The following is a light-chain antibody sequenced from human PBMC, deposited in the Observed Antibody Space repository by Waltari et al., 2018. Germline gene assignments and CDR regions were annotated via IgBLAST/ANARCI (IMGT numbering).Light chain of an antibody. CDR1: KGISSW. Sequence: DIQMTQSPSSLSASVGDRVTITCRASKGISSWLAWYQQKPGTAPKLLIYKASSLQSGVPSRFSGSGSGTDFTLTISSLQPDDFATYFCQQYNTSPLTFGGGTKVEIK. V-gene: IGKV1-5*03. J-gene: IGKJ4*01. CDR2: KAS. CDR3: QQYNTSPLT.